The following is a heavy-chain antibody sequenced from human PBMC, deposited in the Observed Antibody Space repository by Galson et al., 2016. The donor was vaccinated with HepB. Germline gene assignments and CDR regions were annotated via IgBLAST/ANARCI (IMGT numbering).Heavy chain of an antibody. CDR1: GGSIDNYY. V-gene: IGHV4-59*01. Sequence: SETLSLTCTVSGGSIDNYYWSWIRQSPGKGLEGIGYIYYSGSTDYNPSLKSRVSISLDTSKNQFSLWLSYVTAADTAIYYCARQQLVSMSHGVDVWGQGTTATVSS. CDR3: ARQQLVSMSHGVDV. J-gene: IGHJ6*02. CDR2: IYYSGST. D-gene: IGHD6-13*01.